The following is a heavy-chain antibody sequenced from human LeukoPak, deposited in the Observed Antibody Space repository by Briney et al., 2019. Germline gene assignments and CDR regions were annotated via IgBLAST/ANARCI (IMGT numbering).Heavy chain of an antibody. CDR3: ARGGYCGDDCFFYS. J-gene: IGHJ5*02. V-gene: IGHV4-34*01. Sequence: PSETLSLTCAVYGGSFSGYYWSWIRQPPGKGLEWIGEINHSGSTNYNPSPKSRVTISVDTSKNQFSLKLSSVTAADTAMYYCARGGYCGDDCFFYSWGQGTLVTVSS. D-gene: IGHD2-21*02. CDR2: INHSGST. CDR1: GGSFSGYY.